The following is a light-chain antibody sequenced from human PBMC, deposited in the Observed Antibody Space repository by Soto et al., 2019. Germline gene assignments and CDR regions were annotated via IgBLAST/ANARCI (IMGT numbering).Light chain of an antibody. CDR2: GTS. CDR3: QQYNNLTPNT. Sequence: EIVMTQSPATLSVSPGERVTLSCRASQSVSSNLAWYQQKPGQAPRLLIYGTSTRATGIPGRFSGSGSGTEFTLTITSLQSEDFAVYYCQQYNNLTPNTFGQGTKLEIK. J-gene: IGKJ2*01. CDR1: QSVSSN. V-gene: IGKV3-15*01.